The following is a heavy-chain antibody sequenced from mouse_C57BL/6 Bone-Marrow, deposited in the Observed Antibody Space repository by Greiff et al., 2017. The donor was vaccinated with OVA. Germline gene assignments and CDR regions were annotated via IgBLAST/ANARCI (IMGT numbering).Heavy chain of an antibody. CDR2: INPSTGGT. V-gene: IGHV1-42*01. J-gene: IGHJ3*01. CDR1: GYSFTGYY. Sequence: EVQLQESGPELVKPGASVKISCKASGYSFTGYYMNWVKQSPEKSLEWIGEINPSTGGTTYNQKFKAKATLTVDKSSSTAYMQLKSLTSEDSAVYYCASPSYPGGFAYWGQGTLVTDSA. CDR3: ASPSYPGGFAY. D-gene: IGHD2-10*01.